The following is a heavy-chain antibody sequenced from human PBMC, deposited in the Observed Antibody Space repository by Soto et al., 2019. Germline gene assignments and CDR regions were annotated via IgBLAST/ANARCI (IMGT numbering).Heavy chain of an antibody. CDR3: ARVPNYYYGMDV. V-gene: IGHV3-48*03. Sequence: GGSLRLSCAASGFTFSSYEMNWVRQAPGKGLEWVSYISSSGSTIYYADSVKGRFTISRDNAKNSLYLQMNSLRAEDTAVYYCARVPNYYYGMDVWGQGTTVTVS. CDR2: ISSSGSTI. CDR1: GFTFSSYE. J-gene: IGHJ6*02.